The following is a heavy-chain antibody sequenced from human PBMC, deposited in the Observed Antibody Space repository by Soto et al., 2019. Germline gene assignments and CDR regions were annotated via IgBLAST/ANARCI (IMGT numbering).Heavy chain of an antibody. D-gene: IGHD3-10*01. Sequence: QVQLVQSGAELKKPGASVKVSCKASGYTFYNYDINWVRQATGQGPEWIGWVNPNNGDTGYAQKLQSRVTLTTNTSTTTAYMELTSLGSEDKAIYSFAKGSRKGSGVDVDYWTQGTLITVSS. J-gene: IGHJ4*02. CDR3: AKGSRKGSGVDVDY. CDR1: GYTFYNYD. V-gene: IGHV1-8*01. CDR2: VNPNNGDT.